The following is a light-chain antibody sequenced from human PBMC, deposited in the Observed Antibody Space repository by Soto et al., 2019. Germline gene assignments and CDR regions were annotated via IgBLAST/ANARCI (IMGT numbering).Light chain of an antibody. V-gene: IGKV3-15*01. CDR1: QSVSNN. CDR3: QQYNNWPPWT. CDR2: DAS. J-gene: IGKJ1*01. Sequence: ILMTQSPATLSVSPGERATLSCRASQSVSNNLAWYQQKPGQAPRLLIYDASTRATGIPARFSGSGSGTDFTLSISGRQSEDFAVYYCQQYNNWPPWTFGQGTKVEIK.